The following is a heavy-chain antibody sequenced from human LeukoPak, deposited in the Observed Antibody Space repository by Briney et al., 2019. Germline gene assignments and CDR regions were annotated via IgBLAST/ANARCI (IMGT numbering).Heavy chain of an antibody. J-gene: IGHJ4*02. V-gene: IGHV4-4*09. CDR2: IYTSGST. CDR3: ARGRTYYDFWSGYYKGEYYFDY. D-gene: IGHD3-3*01. Sequence: SETLSLTCTVSGGSISSYYWSWIRQPPGKGLEWIGYIYTSGSTNYNPSLKSRVTISVDTSKNQFSLKLSSVTAADTAVYYCARGRTYYDFWSGYYKGEYYFDYWGQGTLVTVSS. CDR1: GGSISSYY.